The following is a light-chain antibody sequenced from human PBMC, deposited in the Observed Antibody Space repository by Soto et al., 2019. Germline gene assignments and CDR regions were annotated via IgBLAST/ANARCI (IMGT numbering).Light chain of an antibody. CDR1: SSNIGAGYD. V-gene: IGLV1-40*01. CDR2: GNS. Sequence: QSAVTQPPSVSGAPGQSVTIPCTGSSSNIGAGYDVHWYQQFPGAAPKLLIYGNSNRPSGVPDRFSGSKSGTSASLAISGLLAEDEADYYCQSYDGSLYVFGSGTKLTV. CDR3: QSYDGSLYV. J-gene: IGLJ1*01.